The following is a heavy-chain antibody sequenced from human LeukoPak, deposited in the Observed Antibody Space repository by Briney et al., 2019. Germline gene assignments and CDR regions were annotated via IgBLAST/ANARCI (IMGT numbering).Heavy chain of an antibody. V-gene: IGHV1-3*01. J-gene: IGHJ5*02. CDR2: INAGNGNT. CDR1: GYTFTSYA. CDR3: ARAPWIRRTPTNCWFDP. Sequence: WASVTVSCTASGYTFTSYAMHWVRQAPGQRLEWMGWINAGNGNTKYSQKFQGRVTITRDTSASTAYMELSSLRSEDTAVYYCARAPWIRRTPTNCWFDPWGQGTLVTVSS. D-gene: IGHD5-18*01.